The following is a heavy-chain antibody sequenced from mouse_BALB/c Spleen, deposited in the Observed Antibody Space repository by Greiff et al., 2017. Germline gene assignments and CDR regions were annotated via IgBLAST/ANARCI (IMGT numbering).Heavy chain of an antibody. CDR2: IYPSDSYT. J-gene: IGHJ3*01. D-gene: IGHD2-1*01. CDR3: TRKDYGNYEGFAY. Sequence: VKLQQPGAELVRPGASVKLSCKASGYTFTSYWINWVKQRPGQGLEWIGNIYPSDSYTNYNQKFKDKATLTVDKSSSTAYMQLSSPTSEDSAVYYCTRKDYGNYEGFAYWGQGTLVTVSA. CDR1: GYTFTSYW. V-gene: IGHV1-69*02.